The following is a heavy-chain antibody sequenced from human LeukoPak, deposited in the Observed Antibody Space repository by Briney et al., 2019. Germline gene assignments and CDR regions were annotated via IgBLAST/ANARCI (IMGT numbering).Heavy chain of an antibody. V-gene: IGHV3-30-3*01. D-gene: IGHD1-1*01. J-gene: IGHJ4*02. CDR1: GFTFSSYA. Sequence: GGSLRLSCAASGFTFSSYAMHWVRQAPGKGLEWVAVISYDGSNKYYADSVKGRFTISRDNSKNTLYLQMNSLRAEDTAVYYCARSTPNWNDFDYWGQGTLVTVSS. CDR3: ARSTPNWNDFDY. CDR2: ISYDGSNK.